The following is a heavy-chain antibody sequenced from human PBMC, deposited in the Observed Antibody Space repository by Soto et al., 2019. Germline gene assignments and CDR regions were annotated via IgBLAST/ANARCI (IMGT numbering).Heavy chain of an antibody. CDR3: AKDLANRDGYNYYYYYGMDV. V-gene: IGHV3-23*01. CDR2: ISGSGGST. CDR1: GFTFSSYA. J-gene: IGHJ6*02. D-gene: IGHD5-12*01. Sequence: GGSLRLSCAASGFTFSSYAMSWVRQAPGKGLEWVSAISGSGGSTYYADSVKGRFTISRDNSKNTLYLQMNSLRAEDTAVYYCAKDLANRDGYNYYYYYGMDVWGQGTTVTVS.